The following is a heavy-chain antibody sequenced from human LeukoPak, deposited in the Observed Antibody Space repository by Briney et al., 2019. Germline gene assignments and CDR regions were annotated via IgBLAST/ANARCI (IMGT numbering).Heavy chain of an antibody. J-gene: IGHJ4*02. Sequence: GGSLRLSCAASGFTFSSYSMNWVRQAPGKGLEWVSYISSSSSTIYYADSVKGRFTISRDNAKNSLYLQMNGLRAEDTAVYYCARGRMTTVNYWGQGTLGTVSS. CDR2: ISSSSSTI. V-gene: IGHV3-48*04. D-gene: IGHD4-17*01. CDR3: ARGRMTTVNY. CDR1: GFTFSSYS.